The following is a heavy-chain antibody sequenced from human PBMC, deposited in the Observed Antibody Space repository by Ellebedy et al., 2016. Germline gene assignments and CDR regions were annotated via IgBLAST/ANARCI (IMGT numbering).Heavy chain of an antibody. D-gene: IGHD3-3*01. CDR1: GFTFSSSA. Sequence: GGSLRLSCAASGFTFSSSAMTWVRQAPGEGLEWVSSISGSGDNTYYADSVKGRFTISRDNSKNTLYLQMNSLRAEDTALYYCAKDRRDFWSGYSNWLDPWGQGTLVTVSS. V-gene: IGHV3-23*01. J-gene: IGHJ5*02. CDR3: AKDRRDFWSGYSNWLDP. CDR2: ISGSGDNT.